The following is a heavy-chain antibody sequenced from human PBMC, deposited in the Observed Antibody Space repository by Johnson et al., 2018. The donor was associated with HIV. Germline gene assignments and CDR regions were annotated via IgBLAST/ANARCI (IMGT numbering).Heavy chain of an antibody. D-gene: IGHD1-7*01. Sequence: QVQLVESGGGVVRPGGSLRLSCAASGFTFHDFGMSWVRQVPGKGLEWVSYISSSGSTMYYADSVKGRFTISRDNAKNSLYLQMNSLRAEDTAVYHCARRGNWNYLKSAFDIWGQGTMVTVSS. J-gene: IGHJ3*02. CDR3: ARRGNWNYLKSAFDI. CDR1: GFTFHDFG. V-gene: IGHV3-11*04. CDR2: ISSSGSTM.